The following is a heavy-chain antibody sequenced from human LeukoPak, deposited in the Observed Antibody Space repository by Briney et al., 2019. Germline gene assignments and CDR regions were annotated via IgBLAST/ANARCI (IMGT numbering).Heavy chain of an antibody. CDR1: GGSISSSSYD. J-gene: IGHJ5*02. CDR3: ARGITIFGVVPFDP. CDR2: IYYSGST. V-gene: IGHV4-39*01. Sequence: SETLSLTCTVSGGSISSSSYDWGWTRQPPGKGLEWIGSIYYSGSTYYNPSLKSRVTISVDTSKNQFSLKLSSVTAADTAVYYCARGITIFGVVPFDPWGQGTLVTVSS. D-gene: IGHD3-3*01.